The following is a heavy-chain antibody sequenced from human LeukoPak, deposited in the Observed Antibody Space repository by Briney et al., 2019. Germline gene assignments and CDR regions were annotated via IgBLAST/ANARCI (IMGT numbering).Heavy chain of an antibody. J-gene: IGHJ4*02. V-gene: IGHV3-30*18. D-gene: IGHD3-9*01. CDR2: ISYDGSNK. Sequence: GGSLRLSCAASGFAFGDNWMHWVRQAPGKGLEWVAVISYDGSNKYYADSVKGRFTISRDNSKNTLYLQMNSLRAEDTAVYYCAKDHRPVLRYFDWLLSYWGQGTLVTVSS. CDR3: AKDHRPVLRYFDWLLSY. CDR1: GFAFGDNW.